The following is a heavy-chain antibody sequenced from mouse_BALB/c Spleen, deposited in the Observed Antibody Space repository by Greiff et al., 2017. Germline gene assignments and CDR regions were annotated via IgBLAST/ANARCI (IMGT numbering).Heavy chain of an antibody. J-gene: IGHJ1*01. CDR2: ISSGGSYT. CDR1: GFTFSSYG. CDR3: ARRPVSYWYFDV. Sequence: EVKVVESGGDLVKPGGSLKLSCAASGFTFSSYGMSWVRQTPDKRLEWVATISSGGSYTYYPDSVKGRFTISRDNAKNTLYLQMSSLKSEDTAMYYCARRPVSYWYFDVWGAGTTVTVSS. V-gene: IGHV5-6*02.